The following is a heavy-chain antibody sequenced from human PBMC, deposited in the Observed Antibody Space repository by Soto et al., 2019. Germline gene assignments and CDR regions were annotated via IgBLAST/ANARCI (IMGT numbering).Heavy chain of an antibody. CDR3: ARDLPSYDFWSGDDY. CDR2: VSAYNGNT. CDR1: GYTFTSYG. V-gene: IGHV1-18*01. Sequence: ASVKVSCKASGYTFTSYGISWVRQAPGQGLEWMGWVSAYNGNTNYAQKLQGRVTMTTDTSTSTAYMELRSLRSDDTAVYYCARDLPSYDFWSGDDYWGQGTLVTVSS. J-gene: IGHJ4*02. D-gene: IGHD3-3*01.